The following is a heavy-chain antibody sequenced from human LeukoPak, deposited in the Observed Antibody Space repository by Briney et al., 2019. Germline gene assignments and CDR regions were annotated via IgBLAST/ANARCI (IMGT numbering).Heavy chain of an antibody. CDR2: IYSGGST. Sequence: GGSLRLSCAASGFTVSRNYMSWVRQAPGKGLEWVSVIYSGGSTYYADSVKGRFTISRDNSKNTLYLQMNSLRAEDTAVYYCARDQYYDSSGYYVGFDYWGQGTLVTVSS. D-gene: IGHD3-22*01. CDR3: ARDQYYDSSGYYVGFDY. CDR1: GFTVSRNY. J-gene: IGHJ4*02. V-gene: IGHV3-66*01.